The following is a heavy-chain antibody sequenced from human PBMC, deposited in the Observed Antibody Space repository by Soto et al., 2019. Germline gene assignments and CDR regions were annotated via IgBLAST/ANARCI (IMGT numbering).Heavy chain of an antibody. CDR2: ISSNSITI. V-gene: IGHV3-11*01. J-gene: IGHJ3*01. D-gene: IGHD3-3*01. CDR1: GFTFSDYY. CDR3: ARVPVRVRGYFGFLSGYDTD. Sequence: QVQLVESGGTLVKPGGSLRLSCAASGFTFSDYYMSWIRQAPGKGLEWVSYISSNSITIYYADSVKGRFTISRDNARNSLYLQMNSLRDEDTAVYYCARVPVRVRGYFGFLSGYDTDWGQWTMVTVSS.